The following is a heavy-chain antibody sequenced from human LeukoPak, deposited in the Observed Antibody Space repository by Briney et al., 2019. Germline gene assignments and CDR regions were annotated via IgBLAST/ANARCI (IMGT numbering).Heavy chain of an antibody. D-gene: IGHD4-17*01. J-gene: IGHJ5*02. V-gene: IGHV4-31*03. CDR3: ARVRDGDYGYIGFDP. CDR1: GGSFSSGGYY. Sequence: PSQTLSLTCTVSGGSFSSGGYYWSWIRQHPGKGLEWVGYIYYSGRTYYNPSLKSRVTISVDTSKNQFSLKLSSVTAADTAVYHCARVRDGDYGYIGFDPWGQGTLVTVSS. CDR2: IYYSGRT.